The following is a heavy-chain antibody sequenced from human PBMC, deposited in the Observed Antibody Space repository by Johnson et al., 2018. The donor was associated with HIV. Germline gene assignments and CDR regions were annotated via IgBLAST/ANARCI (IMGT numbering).Heavy chain of an antibody. J-gene: IGHJ3*02. CDR1: GFTFSSYA. CDR2: IRYDGSNK. Sequence: QVQLVESGGGVVQAGRSLRLSCAASGFTFSSYAMHWVRQAPGKGLEWVAFIRYDGSNKYYGDSVKGRFTISRDNSKNTLYLQMNSLRAEDTAVYYCARSMTTVTVAFDIWGQGTMVTVSS. V-gene: IGHV3-30*02. D-gene: IGHD4-17*01. CDR3: ARSMTTVTVAFDI.